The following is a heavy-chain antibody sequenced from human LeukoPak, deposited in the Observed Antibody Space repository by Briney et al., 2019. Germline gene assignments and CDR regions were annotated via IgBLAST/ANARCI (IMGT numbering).Heavy chain of an antibody. CDR2: IYYSGST. CDR3: ARHRAGPLHYFDY. Sequence: SETLSLTCTVSGGSISSYYWSWIRQPPGKGLEWIGYIYYSGSTNYNPSLKSRVTISVDTSKNQFSLRLSSVTAADTAVYYCARHRAGPLHYFDYWGQGTLVTVSS. D-gene: IGHD1-26*01. V-gene: IGHV4-59*08. CDR1: GGSISSYY. J-gene: IGHJ4*02.